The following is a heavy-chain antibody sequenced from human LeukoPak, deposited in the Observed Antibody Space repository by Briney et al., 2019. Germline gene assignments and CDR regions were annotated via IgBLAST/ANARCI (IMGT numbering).Heavy chain of an antibody. J-gene: IGHJ4*02. V-gene: IGHV1-8*01. D-gene: IGHD3-22*01. CDR2: MSPNSGNT. CDR3: ARLGDYYDSSGYYLWTFDY. Sequence: ASVKVSCKASGYTFTSYDINWVRQATGQGLEWMGWMSPNSGNTGYAQKFQGRVTMTRNTSISTAYMELSSLRSEDTAVYYCARLGDYYDSSGYYLWTFDYWGQGTLVTVSS. CDR1: GYTFTSYD.